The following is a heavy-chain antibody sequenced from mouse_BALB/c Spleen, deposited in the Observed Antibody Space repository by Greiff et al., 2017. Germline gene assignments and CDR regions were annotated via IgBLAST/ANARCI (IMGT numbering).Heavy chain of an antibody. CDR2: IWGDGST. CDR1: GFSLTGYG. J-gene: IGHJ3*01. CDR3: AREGNVINYGYWFAY. V-gene: IGHV2-6-7*01. D-gene: IGHD1-2*01. Sequence: QVQLKQSGPGLVAPSQSLSITCTVSGFSLTGYGVNWVRQPPGKGLEWLGMIWGDGSTDYNSALKSRLSISKDNSKSQVFLKMNSLQTDDTARYYCAREGNVINYGYWFAYWGQGTLVTVSA.